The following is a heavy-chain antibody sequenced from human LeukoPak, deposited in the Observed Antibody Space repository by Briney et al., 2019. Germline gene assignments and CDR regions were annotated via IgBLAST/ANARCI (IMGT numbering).Heavy chain of an antibody. CDR1: GFTFSSYG. D-gene: IGHD1-26*01. Sequence: GGSLRLSCAASGFTFSSYGMHWVRQAPGKGLEWVAFIRYDGSNKYYADSVKGRFTISRDNSKNTLYLQMNSLRAEDTAVYYCAKDPLYPESELPEYFDYWGQGTLVTVSS. CDR2: IRYDGSNK. V-gene: IGHV3-30*02. J-gene: IGHJ4*02. CDR3: AKDPLYPESELPEYFDY.